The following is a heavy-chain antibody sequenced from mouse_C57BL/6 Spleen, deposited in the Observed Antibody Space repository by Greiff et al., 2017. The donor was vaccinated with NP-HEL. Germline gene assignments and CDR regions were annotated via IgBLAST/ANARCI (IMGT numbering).Heavy chain of an antibody. J-gene: IGHJ3*01. V-gene: IGHV1-5*01. CDR3: AKSYYGSSCWFAY. CDR1: GYTFTSYW. CDR2: IYPGNSDT. Sequence: VQLQQSGTVLARPGASVKMSCKTSGYTFTSYWMHWVKQRPGQGLEWIGAIYPGNSDTSYNQKFKGKAKLTAVTSASTAYMELSSLTNEDSAVYYCAKSYYGSSCWFAYWGQGTLVTVSA. D-gene: IGHD1-1*01.